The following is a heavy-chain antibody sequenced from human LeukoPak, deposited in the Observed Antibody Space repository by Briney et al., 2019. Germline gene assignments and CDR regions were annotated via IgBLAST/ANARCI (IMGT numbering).Heavy chain of an antibody. CDR3: ARDQGGYCSSTSCASDI. CDR1: GGSISSYY. D-gene: IGHD2-2*01. J-gene: IGHJ3*02. Sequence: SETLSLTCTVSGGSISSYYWSWIRQPPGKGLEWIGYIYYSGSTNYNPSLKSRVTISVDTSKDQFSLKLSSVTAADTAVYYCARDQGGYCSSTSCASDIWGQGTMVTVSS. V-gene: IGHV4-59*01. CDR2: IYYSGST.